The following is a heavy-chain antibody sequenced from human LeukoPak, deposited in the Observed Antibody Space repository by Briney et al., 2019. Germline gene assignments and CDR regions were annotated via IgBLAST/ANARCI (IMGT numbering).Heavy chain of an antibody. V-gene: IGHV3-23*01. CDR3: AKSTGYSTTGRDFDS. D-gene: IGHD6-13*01. J-gene: IGHJ4*02. CDR2: IGGSGGTT. Sequence: GGSLRLSCAASGFILSSYGMAWVRQAPGKGLEWVSGIGGSGGTTYYADSVKGRFTISRDNSKNTLYLQLSSLRAEDTAVYYCAKSTGYSTTGRDFDSWGRGTLVTVSS. CDR1: GFILSSYG.